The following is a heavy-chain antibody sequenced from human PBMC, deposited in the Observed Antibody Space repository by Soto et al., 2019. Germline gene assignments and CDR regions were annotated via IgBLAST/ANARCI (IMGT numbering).Heavy chain of an antibody. CDR2: ISAYNGNT. V-gene: IGHV1-18*01. D-gene: IGHD3-22*01. CDR1: GYTFTSYG. Sequence: ASVKVSCKASGYTFTSYGISWVRQAPGQGLEWMGWISAYNGNTNYAQKLQGRVTMTTDTSTSTAYMELRSLRSDDTAVYYCATDLRYYYDSSGYFFWGQGTLVTVSS. J-gene: IGHJ4*02. CDR3: ATDLRYYYDSSGYFF.